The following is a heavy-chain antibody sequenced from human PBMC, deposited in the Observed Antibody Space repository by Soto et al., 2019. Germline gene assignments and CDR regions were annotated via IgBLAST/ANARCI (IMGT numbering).Heavy chain of an antibody. CDR2: FDPEDGET. Sequence: QVQLVQSGAEVKKPGASVKVSCKVSGYTLTELSMHWVRQAPGKGLEWMGGFDPEDGETIYAQKFQGRVTMTADTSTDPAYMELSSLRSEDTAVYYCATDQGSGWDCFDPWGQGTLVTVSS. D-gene: IGHD6-19*01. CDR3: ATDQGSGWDCFDP. V-gene: IGHV1-24*01. J-gene: IGHJ5*02. CDR1: GYTLTELS.